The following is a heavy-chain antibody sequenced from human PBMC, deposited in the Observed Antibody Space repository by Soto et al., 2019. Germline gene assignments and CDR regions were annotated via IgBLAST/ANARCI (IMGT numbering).Heavy chain of an antibody. D-gene: IGHD2-2*03. Sequence: ASVKVSCKASGYTFTSYGISWVRQAPGQGLEWMGWISAYNGNTNYAQKLQGRVTMTTDTSTSKAYMELRSLRSDVTAMYYCAREGSGYCSSTSCYNGFDPWGQGTLVTVSS. CDR1: GYTFTSYG. V-gene: IGHV1-18*01. CDR2: ISAYNGNT. J-gene: IGHJ5*02. CDR3: AREGSGYCSSTSCYNGFDP.